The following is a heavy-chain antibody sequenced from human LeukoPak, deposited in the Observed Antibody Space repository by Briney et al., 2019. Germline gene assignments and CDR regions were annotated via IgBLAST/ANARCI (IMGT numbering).Heavy chain of an antibody. J-gene: IGHJ4*02. V-gene: IGHV3-53*01. CDR2: IYSGGRT. CDR3: ASGRYCSGGSCSAGDY. D-gene: IGHD2-15*01. CDR1: GFTVNSNY. Sequence: PGGSLRLSCAASGFTVNSNYMTWVRQAPGKGLEWVSVIYSGGRTYYADSVKGRFTISRDSSKSTLYLQMNSLRAEDTAVYYCASGRYCSGGSCSAGDYWGQGTLVTVSS.